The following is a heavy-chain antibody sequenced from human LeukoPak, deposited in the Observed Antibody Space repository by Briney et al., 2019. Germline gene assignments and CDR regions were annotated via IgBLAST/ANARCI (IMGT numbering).Heavy chain of an antibody. CDR3: TKRVKYGGTWDHFAD. CDR2: VNADGGNT. D-gene: IGHD1-26*01. CDR1: GFTFDNYR. Sequence: GSLRLSCAASGFTFDNYRMSWVRQAPGKGLEWVSTVNADGGNTYYADSVKGRFAISRDNSKSTLILQMNSLRVEDTALYYCTKRVKYGGTWDHFADWGQGTLVTVSS. J-gene: IGHJ4*02. V-gene: IGHV3-23*01.